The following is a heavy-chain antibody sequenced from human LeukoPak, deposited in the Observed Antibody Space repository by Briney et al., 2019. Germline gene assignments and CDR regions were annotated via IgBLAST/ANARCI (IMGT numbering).Heavy chain of an antibody. Sequence: GGSLRLSCAASEFTFSSYWMSWVRQAPGKGLEWVANIKQDGSEKYYVDSVKGRFTNSRDNAKNSLYLQMNSLRAEDTAVYYCARDGDFWSGYYGGGYYFDYWGQGTLVTVSS. D-gene: IGHD3-3*01. CDR2: IKQDGSEK. J-gene: IGHJ4*02. CDR1: EFTFSSYW. CDR3: ARDGDFWSGYYGGGYYFDY. V-gene: IGHV3-7*01.